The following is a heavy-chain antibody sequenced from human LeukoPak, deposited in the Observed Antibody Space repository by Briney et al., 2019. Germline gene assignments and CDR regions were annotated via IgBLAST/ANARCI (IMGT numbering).Heavy chain of an antibody. CDR3: ARGIAVAGPLLDYYYYYGMDV. V-gene: IGHV3-30*04. CDR1: GFTFSSYA. Sequence: PGGSLRLSCAASGFTFSSYAMHWVRQAPGKGLEWVAVISYDGSNKYYADSVKGRFTISRDNSKNTLYLQMNSLRAEDTAVYYCARGIAVAGPLLDYYYYYGMDVWGQGTAVTVSS. D-gene: IGHD6-19*01. J-gene: IGHJ6*02. CDR2: ISYDGSNK.